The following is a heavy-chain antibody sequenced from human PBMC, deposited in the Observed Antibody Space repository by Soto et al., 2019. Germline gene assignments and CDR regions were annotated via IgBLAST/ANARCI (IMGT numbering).Heavy chain of an antibody. V-gene: IGHV3-30-3*01. J-gene: IGHJ6*02. CDR1: GFTFSSYA. CDR2: ISYDGSNK. Sequence: HPGGSLRLSCAASGFTFSSYAMHWVRQAPGKGLEWVAVISYDGSNKYYADSVKGRFTISRDNSKNTLYLQMNSLRAEDTAVYYCARDQRGVRNRRYYYYYGMDVWGQGTTVTVSS. D-gene: IGHD2-8*01. CDR3: ARDQRGVRNRRYYYYYGMDV.